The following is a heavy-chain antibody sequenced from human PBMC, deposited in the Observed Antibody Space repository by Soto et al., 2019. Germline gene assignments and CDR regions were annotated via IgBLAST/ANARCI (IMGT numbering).Heavy chain of an antibody. CDR1: GGSISSYY. J-gene: IGHJ5*02. D-gene: IGHD6-13*01. Sequence: QVQLQESGPGLVKPSETLSLTCTVSGGSISSYYWSWIRQPPGKGLEWIGYIYYSGSTNYNPSLKSRVTISVDTSKNKFSLKLSSVTAADTAVYYCARDAVAAGICGDSCWFDPWGQGTLVTVSS. V-gene: IGHV4-59*01. CDR2: IYYSGST. CDR3: ARDAVAAGICGDSCWFDP.